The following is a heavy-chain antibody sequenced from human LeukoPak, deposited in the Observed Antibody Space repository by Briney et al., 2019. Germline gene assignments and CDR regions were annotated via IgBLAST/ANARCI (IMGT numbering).Heavy chain of an antibody. Sequence: SETLSLTCAVSGDSISSNYWSWIRQPPGKGLEWIGYIYYSGSTNYNPSLKSRVTISLDTSKSHFSLKLSSVTAAGTAVYFCARGLGSGWPPSYYYGMDVWGQGTTVTVSS. V-gene: IGHV4-59*01. J-gene: IGHJ6*02. D-gene: IGHD6-19*01. CDR2: IYYSGST. CDR3: ARGLGSGWPPSYYYGMDV. CDR1: GDSISSNY.